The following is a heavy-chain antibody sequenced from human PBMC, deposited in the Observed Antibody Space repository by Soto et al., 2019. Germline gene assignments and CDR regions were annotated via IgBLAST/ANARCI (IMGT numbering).Heavy chain of an antibody. J-gene: IGHJ6*02. CDR3: AKGRGRLRTTYYYYYGMDV. D-gene: IGHD4-17*01. Sequence: GGSLRLSCAASGFTFSSYAMSWVRQAPGKGLEWVSAISGSGGSTYYADSVKGRFTISRDNSKNTLYLQMNSLRAEDTAVYYCAKGRGRLRTTYYYYYGMDVWGQGTTVTVSS. V-gene: IGHV3-23*01. CDR1: GFTFSSYA. CDR2: ISGSGGST.